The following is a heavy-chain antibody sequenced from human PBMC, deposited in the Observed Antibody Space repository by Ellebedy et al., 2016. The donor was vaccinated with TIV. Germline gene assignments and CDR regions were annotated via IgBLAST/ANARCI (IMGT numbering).Heavy chain of an antibody. CDR2: IKSKTDGGPT. CDR3: TTAPPQYCSGGSCYPIVSPQVDRYYYYYGMDV. V-gene: IGHV3-15*01. D-gene: IGHD2-15*01. Sequence: PGGSLRLSCAASGFTFSNAWMSWVRQAPGKGLEWVGRIKSKTDGGPTDYAAPVKGRFTISRDDSKNTLYLQMNSLKTEDTAVYYCTTAPPQYCSGGSCYPIVSPQVDRYYYYYGMDVWGQGTTVTVSS. CDR1: GFTFSNAW. J-gene: IGHJ6*02.